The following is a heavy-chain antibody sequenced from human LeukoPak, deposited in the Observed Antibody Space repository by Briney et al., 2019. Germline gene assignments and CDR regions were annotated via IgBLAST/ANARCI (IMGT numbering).Heavy chain of an antibody. CDR2: IYYSGST. J-gene: IGHJ3*02. V-gene: IGHV4-31*03. Sequence: PSQTLSLTCTVSGGSISSGGYYWSWIRQHPGKGLEWIGYIYYSGSTYYNPSLKSRVTISVDTSKNQFSLKLSSVTAADTAVYYCARYPRKTVDAFDIWGQGTMVTVSS. CDR3: ARYPRKTVDAFDI. CDR1: GGSISSGGYY.